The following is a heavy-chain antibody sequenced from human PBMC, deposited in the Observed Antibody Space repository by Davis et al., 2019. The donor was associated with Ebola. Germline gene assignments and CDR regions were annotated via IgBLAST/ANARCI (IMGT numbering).Heavy chain of an antibody. CDR2: ITDRGYTT. CDR1: GFDFNDHA. V-gene: IGHV3-23*01. Sequence: GESLKISCVVSGFDFNDHAMTWVRQAPGKGLEWVATITDRGYTTFCGDSVKGRFTISRDNSRNTLYLQMDNLKAEDTARYYCSRLSLYFWGQGTLVTVSS. CDR3: SRLSLYF. D-gene: IGHD3-9*01. J-gene: IGHJ4*02.